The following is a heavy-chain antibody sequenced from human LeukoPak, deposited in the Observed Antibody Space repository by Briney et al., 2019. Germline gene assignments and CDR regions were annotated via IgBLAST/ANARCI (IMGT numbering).Heavy chain of an antibody. V-gene: IGHV3-53*01. J-gene: IGHJ6*03. CDR2: IYSGGST. D-gene: IGHD5-18*01. CDR1: GFTVSSNY. CDR3: ARGHSYGADYYYYMDV. Sequence: GGSLRLSCAASGFTVSSNYMSWVRQAPGQGLERVSVIYSGGSTYYADSVKGRFTISRDNSKNTLYLQMNSLRAEDTAVYYCARGHSYGADYYYYMDVWGKGTTVTVSS.